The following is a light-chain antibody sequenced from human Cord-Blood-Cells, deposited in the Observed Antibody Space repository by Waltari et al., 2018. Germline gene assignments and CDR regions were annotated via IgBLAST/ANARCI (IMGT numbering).Light chain of an antibody. CDR2: GAS. V-gene: IGKV3-20*01. CDR3: QQYGSSPYT. J-gene: IGKJ2*01. CDR1: QSVSSSY. Sequence: EIVLTHSPGTLSLSPGERATLSCRASQSVSSSYLAWYQQKPGQAPRLLISGASSRATGIPDRFSGSGSGTDFTLTISRLEPEDFAVYYCQQYGSSPYTFGQGTKLEIK.